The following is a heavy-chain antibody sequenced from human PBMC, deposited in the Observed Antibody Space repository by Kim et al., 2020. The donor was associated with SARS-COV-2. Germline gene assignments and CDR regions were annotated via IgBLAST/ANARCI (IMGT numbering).Heavy chain of an antibody. CDR2: ST. J-gene: IGHJ6*02. Sequence: STDYNPSLKSRGTISVDTSKNQFSLKLSSVTAADTAVYYCARLIRLVGLDVWGQGTTVTVSS. D-gene: IGHD1-1*01. CDR3: ARLIRLVGLDV. V-gene: IGHV4-39*01.